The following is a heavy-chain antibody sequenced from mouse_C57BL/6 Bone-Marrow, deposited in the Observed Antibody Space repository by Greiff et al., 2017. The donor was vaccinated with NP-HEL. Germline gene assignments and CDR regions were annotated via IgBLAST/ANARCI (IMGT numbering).Heavy chain of an antibody. CDR2: IFPGSGST. V-gene: IGHV1-75*01. CDR3: ARFHYYGSSYRYFDV. J-gene: IGHJ1*03. Sequence: QVQLQQSGPELVKPGASVKISCKASGYTFTDYYINWVKQRPGQGLEWIGWIFPGSGSTYYNEKFKGKATLTVDKSSSTAYMLLSSLTSEDSAVYFCARFHYYGSSYRYFDVWGTGTTVTVSS. CDR1: GYTFTDYY. D-gene: IGHD1-1*01.